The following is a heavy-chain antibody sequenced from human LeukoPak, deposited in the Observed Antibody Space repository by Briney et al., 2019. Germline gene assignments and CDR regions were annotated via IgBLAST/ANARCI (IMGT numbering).Heavy chain of an antibody. J-gene: IGHJ4*02. CDR1: GFTFDDYA. V-gene: IGHV3-9*01. CDR3: AKDVQQLAQRGYYFDY. CDR2: ISWNSGNI. Sequence: GGSLRLSCAASGFTFDDYAMHWVRQAPGKGLEWVSGISWNSGNIGYADSVKGRFTISRDNAKNSLYLQMNSLRAEDTALYYCAKDVQQLAQRGYYFDYWGQGTLVTVSS. D-gene: IGHD6-13*01.